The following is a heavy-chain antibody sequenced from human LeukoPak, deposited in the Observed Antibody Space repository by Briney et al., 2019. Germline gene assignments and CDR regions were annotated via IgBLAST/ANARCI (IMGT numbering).Heavy chain of an antibody. J-gene: IGHJ4*02. D-gene: IGHD3-3*01. Sequence: GGTLRLSCAASGFTFSSYAMNWVRQAPGKGLEWVSAINSNGGSTYYADSVKGRFTISRDNSKNTLYLQMNSLRAEDTAVYYCAKVGVDTIFGVVIHLDYWGQGTLVTVSS. CDR1: GFTFSSYA. CDR2: INSNGGST. V-gene: IGHV3-23*01. CDR3: AKVGVDTIFGVVIHLDY.